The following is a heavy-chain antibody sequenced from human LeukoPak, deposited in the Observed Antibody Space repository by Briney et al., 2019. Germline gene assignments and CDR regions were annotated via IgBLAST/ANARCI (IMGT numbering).Heavy chain of an antibody. J-gene: IGHJ6*03. CDR3: ARFSSSWDYYYYYYMDV. D-gene: IGHD6-13*01. V-gene: IGHV4-59*02. Sequence: SETLSLTCIVSGDSVSGYYWNWIRQPPGKGLEWIGSIYYSGSTYYNPSLKSRVTISVDTSKNQFSLKLSSVTAADTAVYYCARFSSSWDYYYYYYMDVWGKGTTVTVSS. CDR2: IYYSGST. CDR1: GDSVSGYY.